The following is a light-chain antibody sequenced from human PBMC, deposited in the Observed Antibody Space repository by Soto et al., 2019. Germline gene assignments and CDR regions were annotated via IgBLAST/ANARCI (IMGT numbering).Light chain of an antibody. CDR1: QSVSSY. CDR2: DAS. CDR3: QQRSSWPFT. J-gene: IGKJ3*01. V-gene: IGKV3-11*01. Sequence: EIVLTQSPATLSLSPGERGTLSCRASQSVSSYLAWYQQKPGQAPRLLIYDASNRATGIPPRFSGSGSGTDFTLTISSLEPEDFAVYYCQQRSSWPFTFGPGTKVDIK.